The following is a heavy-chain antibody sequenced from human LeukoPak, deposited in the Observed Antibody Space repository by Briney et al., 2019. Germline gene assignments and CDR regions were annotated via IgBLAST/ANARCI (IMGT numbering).Heavy chain of an antibody. J-gene: IGHJ4*02. CDR2: ISSSGSTM. Sequence: QAGGSLRLSCAASGFTFSSYEMNWVRQAPGKGLEWISYISSSGSTMYYADSVKGRFTISRDNAKNSLYLQMNSLRAEDTAIYYCASSSWYALDYWGQGTLVTVFS. CDR1: GFTFSSYE. CDR3: ASSSWYALDY. V-gene: IGHV3-48*03. D-gene: IGHD6-13*01.